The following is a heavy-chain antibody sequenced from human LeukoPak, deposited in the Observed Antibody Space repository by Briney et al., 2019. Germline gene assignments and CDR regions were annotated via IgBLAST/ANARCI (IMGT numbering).Heavy chain of an antibody. Sequence: ASVKVSCKASGYTFTGYYMHWVRQAPGQGLEWMGWINPNSGGTNYAQKFQGWVTMTTDTSTSTAYMELRSLRSDDTAVYYCARDGLPEWELYPYYFDYWGQGTLVTVSS. D-gene: IGHD1-26*01. V-gene: IGHV1-2*04. CDR2: INPNSGGT. CDR1: GYTFTGYY. CDR3: ARDGLPEWELYPYYFDY. J-gene: IGHJ4*02.